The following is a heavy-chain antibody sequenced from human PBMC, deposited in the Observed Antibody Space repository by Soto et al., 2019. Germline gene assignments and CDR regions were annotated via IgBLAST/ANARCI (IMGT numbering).Heavy chain of an antibody. CDR3: AKGQGVGASHFDY. J-gene: IGHJ4*02. CDR1: GFTFSSYA. Sequence: GESLKISCAASGFTFSSYAMSWVRQAPGKGLEWVSAISGSGGSTYYADSVKGRFTISRDNSKNTLYLQMNSLRAEDTAVYYCAKGQGVGASHFDYWGQGTLVTVSS. CDR2: ISGSGGST. D-gene: IGHD1-26*01. V-gene: IGHV3-23*01.